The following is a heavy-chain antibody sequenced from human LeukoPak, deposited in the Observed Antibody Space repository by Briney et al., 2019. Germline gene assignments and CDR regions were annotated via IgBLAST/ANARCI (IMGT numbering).Heavy chain of an antibody. D-gene: IGHD3-10*01. CDR1: GYTFTSYD. J-gene: IGHJ4*02. CDR2: IDPNSGGT. V-gene: IGHV1-2*02. Sequence: GASVKVSCKASGYTFTSYDINWVRQAPGQGPEWMGWIDPNSGGTVYAQKFQGRLTMARDTSINTAYMEVSGLRSDDTAVYYCARDGVVRGVIVYWGQGTLVTVSS. CDR3: ARDGVVRGVIVY.